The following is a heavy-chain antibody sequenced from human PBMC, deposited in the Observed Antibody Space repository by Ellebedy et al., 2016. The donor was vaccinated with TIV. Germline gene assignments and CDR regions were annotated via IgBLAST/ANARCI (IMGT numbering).Heavy chain of an antibody. V-gene: IGHV1-46*01. Sequence: ASVKVSCKASGYTFTSYFLYWVRQAPGQGLEWMGIINPTSGSSNYAQKFQGRVTVTRDTSTSTVYMELSSLRSEDTAVYYCARGDNYYYDSSGYYYSNWGQGTLVTVSS. CDR1: GYTFTSYF. CDR3: ARGDNYYYDSSGYYYSN. J-gene: IGHJ4*02. D-gene: IGHD3-22*01. CDR2: INPTSGSS.